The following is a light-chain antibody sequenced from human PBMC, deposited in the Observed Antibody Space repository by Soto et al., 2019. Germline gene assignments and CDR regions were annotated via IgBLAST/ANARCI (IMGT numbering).Light chain of an antibody. CDR2: EVS. CDR1: SSDVGGYNY. J-gene: IGLJ1*01. CDR3: TSYTSRITYV. Sequence: QSVLTQPASVSGSPGQSITISCTGTSSDVGGYNYVSWYQQHPGKAPKLMIYEVSNRPSGVSNRFSGSKSGNTASLTISGLQAEDEADYYCTSYTSRITYVSGTGTKVTV. V-gene: IGLV2-14*01.